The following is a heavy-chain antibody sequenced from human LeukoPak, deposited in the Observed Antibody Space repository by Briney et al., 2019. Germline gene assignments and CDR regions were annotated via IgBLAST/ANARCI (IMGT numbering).Heavy chain of an antibody. J-gene: IGHJ4*02. V-gene: IGHV3-23*01. Sequence: PGGSLRLSCAASGFTFSSYSMNWVRQAPGKGLEWVSGITGNGGTTYYADSVKGRFTISRDNSKNTLYLQMNSLRAEDTAVYYCANDLGWIQLNLGRVQGTLVTVSS. CDR1: GFTFSSYS. CDR3: ANDLGWIQLNLG. CDR2: ITGNGGTT. D-gene: IGHD5-18*01.